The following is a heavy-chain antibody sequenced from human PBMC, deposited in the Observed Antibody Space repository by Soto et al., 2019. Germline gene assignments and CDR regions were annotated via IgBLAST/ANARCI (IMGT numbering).Heavy chain of an antibody. Sequence: PSETLSLTCAVSGGSIGSSYWWSWVRQPPGKALEWIGEIYHSGSTNYTPSLKSRVTISLDKSKNQFSLNLSSVTAADTAVYYCARGGDYRFDYWGQGTLVT. J-gene: IGHJ4*02. CDR3: ARGGDYRFDY. V-gene: IGHV4-4*02. D-gene: IGHD4-17*01. CDR2: IYHSGST. CDR1: GGSIGSSYW.